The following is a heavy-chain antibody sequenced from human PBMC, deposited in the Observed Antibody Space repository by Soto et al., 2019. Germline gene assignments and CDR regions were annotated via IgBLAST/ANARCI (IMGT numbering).Heavy chain of an antibody. V-gene: IGHV1-18*01. CDR3: ARDTYDILTGYYRTWFDP. CDR1: GYTFTSYG. Sequence: GASVKVSCKASGYTFTSYGISWVRQAPGQGLEWMGWISAYNGNTNYAQKLQGRVTMTTDTSTSTAYMELRSLRSDDTAVYYCARDTYDILTGYYRTWFDPWAQGTLVTVSS. CDR2: ISAYNGNT. D-gene: IGHD3-9*01. J-gene: IGHJ5*02.